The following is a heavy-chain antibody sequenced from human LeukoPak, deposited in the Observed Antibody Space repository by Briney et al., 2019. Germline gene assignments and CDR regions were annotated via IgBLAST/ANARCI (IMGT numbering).Heavy chain of an antibody. CDR1: GFTFSSYD. CDR2: IYSGGGT. Sequence: GGSLRLSCAASGFTFSSYDMSWVRQAPGKGLEWVSVIYSGGGTRYADSVKGRFTISRDNSKNTLYLQMNSLRAEDTAVYYCATHSGGYWGQGTLVTVSS. D-gene: IGHD3-16*01. V-gene: IGHV3-66*01. J-gene: IGHJ4*02. CDR3: ATHSGGY.